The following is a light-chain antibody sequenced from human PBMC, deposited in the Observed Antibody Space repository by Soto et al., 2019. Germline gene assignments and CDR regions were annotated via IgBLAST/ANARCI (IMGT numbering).Light chain of an antibody. V-gene: IGLV2-14*03. CDR2: DVF. CDR3: SSYTTSSLYV. Sequence: QSALTQPASVSGSPGQSVTISCTGTNSDLGSYNYVSWYQQHPGKAPKLIIYDVFNRPSGLSNRFSGSKSGNTASLTISGLQTEDEADYYCSSYTTSSLYVFGPGTKLTVL. CDR1: NSDLGSYNY. J-gene: IGLJ1*01.